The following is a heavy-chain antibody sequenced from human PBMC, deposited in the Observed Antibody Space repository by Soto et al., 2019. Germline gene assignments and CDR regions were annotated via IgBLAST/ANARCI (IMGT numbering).Heavy chain of an antibody. V-gene: IGHV1-18*01. CDR3: ARTRIVVDSPNWFDP. D-gene: IGHD2-15*01. CDR2: ISAYNGNT. J-gene: IGHJ5*02. CDR1: GYTFTSYG. Sequence: ATVKVSCKASGYTFTSYGISWVQQAPGQGLEWMGWISAYNGNTNYAQKLQGRVTMTTDTSTSTAYMELRSLRSDDTAVYYCARTRIVVDSPNWFDPWGQGTLVTVSS.